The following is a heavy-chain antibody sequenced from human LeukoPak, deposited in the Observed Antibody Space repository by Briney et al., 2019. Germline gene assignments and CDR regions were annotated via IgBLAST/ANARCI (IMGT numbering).Heavy chain of an antibody. CDR1: GFTFSIYV. CDR3: AKDHVADGDSVRYFQH. CDR2: ISGSGGST. D-gene: IGHD4-17*01. J-gene: IGHJ1*01. Sequence: GVTLRLSCASSGFTFSIYVMSCVRQAPGKGLEGVSAISGSGGSTYYADSVKGRFTMSRDNSKNTLYGQMTSLSAEDTAVYYCAKDHVADGDSVRYFQHWGQGTLVTVSS. V-gene: IGHV3-23*01.